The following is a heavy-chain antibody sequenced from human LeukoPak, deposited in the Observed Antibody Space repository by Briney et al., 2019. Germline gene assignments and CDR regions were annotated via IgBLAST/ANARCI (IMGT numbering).Heavy chain of an antibody. CDR2: IYHSGST. Sequence: SETLSLTCTVSGGSISSSSYYWGWIRQPPGKGLEWIGSIYHSGSTYYNPSLKSRVTISVDTSKNQFSLKLSSVTAADTAVYYCARVADSSGYSSDYWGQGTLVTVSS. D-gene: IGHD3-22*01. J-gene: IGHJ4*02. CDR1: GGSISSSSYY. V-gene: IGHV4-39*07. CDR3: ARVADSSGYSSDY.